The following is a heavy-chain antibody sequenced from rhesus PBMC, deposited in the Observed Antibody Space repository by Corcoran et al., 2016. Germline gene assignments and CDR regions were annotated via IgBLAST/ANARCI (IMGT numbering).Heavy chain of an antibody. CDR1: GGPISSSY. V-gene: IGHV4-169*02. J-gene: IGHJ5-2*02. CDR3: ARDEPNSLDV. CDR2: IYGSGSST. Sequence: QLQFQESGPGRVKPSETLSLTCAVSGGPISSSYWSWIRKAPGKGLACIGYIYGSGSSTNYNPSLECRVPLSGDTSKNQLSLKLSSVTAAYTAVYYCARDEPNSLDVWGRGVLVTVSS.